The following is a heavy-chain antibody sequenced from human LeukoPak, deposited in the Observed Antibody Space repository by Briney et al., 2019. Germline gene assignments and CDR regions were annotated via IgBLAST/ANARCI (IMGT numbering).Heavy chain of an antibody. V-gene: IGHV4-59*01. CDR2: IYYSGST. J-gene: IGHJ6*02. Sequence: PSETLSLTCTVSGGSISSYYWSWIRQPPGKGLEWIGYIYYSGSTNYNPSLKSRVTISVDTSKNQFSLRLSSVTAADTAVYYCARGGYCSSTSCPYYGMDVWGQGTTVTVSS. CDR1: GGSISSYY. CDR3: ARGGYCSSTSCPYYGMDV. D-gene: IGHD2-2*01.